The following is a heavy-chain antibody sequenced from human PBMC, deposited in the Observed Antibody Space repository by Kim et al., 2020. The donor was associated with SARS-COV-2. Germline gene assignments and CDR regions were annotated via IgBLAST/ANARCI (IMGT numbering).Heavy chain of an antibody. Sequence: GGSLRLSCAASGFTFSSYAMHWVRQAPGKGLEWVAVISYDGSNKYYADSVKGRFTISRDNSKNTLYLQMNSLRAEDTAVYYCARGSAAAVDFDYWGQGTLVTVSS. CDR2: ISYDGSNK. CDR1: GFTFSSYA. CDR3: ARGSAAAVDFDY. D-gene: IGHD6-13*01. J-gene: IGHJ4*02. V-gene: IGHV3-30-3*01.